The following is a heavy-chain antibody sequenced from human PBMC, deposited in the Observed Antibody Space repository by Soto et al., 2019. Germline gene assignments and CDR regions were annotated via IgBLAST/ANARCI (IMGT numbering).Heavy chain of an antibody. CDR3: ARTLKGYCGGGTCYWFDY. Sequence: TSETLSLTCSVSGGSISNFFWSWMRQPAGKGLEWIGRIYGSGTTIYNPSLKRRVTMSVDTSKNQFSLKLTSVTAADTALYYCARTLKGYCGGGTCYWFDYWGQGALVTVSS. D-gene: IGHD2-15*01. V-gene: IGHV4-4*07. CDR2: IYGSGTT. J-gene: IGHJ4*02. CDR1: GGSISNFF.